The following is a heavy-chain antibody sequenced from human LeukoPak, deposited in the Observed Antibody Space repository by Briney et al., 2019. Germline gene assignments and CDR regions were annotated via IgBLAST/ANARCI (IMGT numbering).Heavy chain of an antibody. CDR3: AREFRVLPDI. V-gene: IGHV3-74*01. Sequence: GSLRLSFAVSGXTFSSYWMHWVRQAPGKGLVWVSRINSDGSSTNYADSVKGGFTISRDNAKNTLYLQMNSLRDEDTAVYYCAREFRVLPDIWGQGTMVTVSS. CDR1: GXTFSSYW. D-gene: IGHD2-8*02. J-gene: IGHJ3*02. CDR2: INSDGSST.